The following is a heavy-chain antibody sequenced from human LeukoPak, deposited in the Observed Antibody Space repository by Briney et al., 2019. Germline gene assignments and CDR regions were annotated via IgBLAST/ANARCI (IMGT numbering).Heavy chain of an antibody. D-gene: IGHD2-15*01. CDR1: GGSISSYY. J-gene: IGHJ3*02. V-gene: IGHV4-59*12. CDR3: ASFLLGYCSGGSCFDAFDI. CDR2: IYYSGST. Sequence: SETLSLTCTVSGGSISSYYWSWIRQPPRKGLEWIGYIYYSGSTNYNPSLKSRVTISVDTSKNQFSLKLSSVTAADTAVYYCASFLLGYCSGGSCFDAFDIWGQGTMVTVSS.